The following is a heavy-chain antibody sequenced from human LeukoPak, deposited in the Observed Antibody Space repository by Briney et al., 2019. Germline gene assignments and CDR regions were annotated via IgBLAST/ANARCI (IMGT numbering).Heavy chain of an antibody. CDR2: ISSSDSTI. V-gene: IGHV3-11*01. Sequence: KPGGSLRLSCAASGFTFSDYYMSWIRQAPGKGLEWVSYISSSDSTIYYADSVKGRFTISRDNAKNSLYLQMNSLRAEDTAVYYCAKDRETLDSSGYATFNWGQGTLVTVSS. D-gene: IGHD3-22*01. J-gene: IGHJ4*02. CDR1: GFTFSDYY. CDR3: AKDRETLDSSGYATFN.